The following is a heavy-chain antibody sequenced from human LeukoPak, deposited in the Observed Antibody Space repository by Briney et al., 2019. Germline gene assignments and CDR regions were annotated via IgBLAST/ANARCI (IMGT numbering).Heavy chain of an antibody. D-gene: IGHD2-2*01. J-gene: IGHJ6*02. CDR2: INPNSGGT. V-gene: IGHV1-2*04. CDR3: ARAPSYCSSTSCYAQGGMDV. CDR1: GYTFTGYY. Sequence: ASVKVSCKASGYTFTGYYMHWVRQAPGQGLEWMGWINPNSGGTNYAQKFQGWVTMTRDTSISTAYMELSRLRSDDTAVYYCARAPSYCSSTSCYAQGGMDVWGQGTTVTVSS.